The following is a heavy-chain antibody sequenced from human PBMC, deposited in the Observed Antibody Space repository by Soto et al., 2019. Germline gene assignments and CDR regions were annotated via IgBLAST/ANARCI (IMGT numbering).Heavy chain of an antibody. Sequence: VASVKVSCKASGGTFSGYAISWVRQAPGQGLEWMGGIIPNLGTANYSQKFQGRVTITADKSTSTAYMELRRIRSEANAVAVCACARMLYDNHDCDGSHDGFDMWGQGTMVTVSS. D-gene: IGHD2-15*01. CDR3: ACARMLYDNHDCDGSHDGFDM. V-gene: IGHV1-69*10. J-gene: IGHJ3*02. CDR1: GGTFSGYA. CDR2: IIPNLGTA.